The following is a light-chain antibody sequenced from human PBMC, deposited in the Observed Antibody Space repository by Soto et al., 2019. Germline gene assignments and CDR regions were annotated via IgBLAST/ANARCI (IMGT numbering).Light chain of an antibody. J-gene: IGKJ2*01. CDR1: QTVSSTY. Sequence: EIVLTQSPGTLSLSPGERATLSCRARQTVSSTYLAWYQQKPGQTPRLLIHGASSRATGIPDRFSGSGSGTDFTLSISILEPEDFAVYYCHQYGSSPQTFGQGTKLEIK. CDR3: HQYGSSPQT. V-gene: IGKV3-20*01. CDR2: GAS.